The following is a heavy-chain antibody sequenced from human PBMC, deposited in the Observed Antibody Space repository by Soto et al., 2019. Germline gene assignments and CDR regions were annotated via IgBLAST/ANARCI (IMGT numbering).Heavy chain of an antibody. Sequence: QVQLVESGGGVVQPGRSLRLSCAASGFTFSSYAMHWVRQAPGKGLEWVAVISYDGSNKYYADSVKGRFTISRDNSKNTLYLQMNSLRAEDTAVYYCARALSLSDRIAALAYWGQGTLVTVSS. CDR2: ISYDGSNK. J-gene: IGHJ4*02. D-gene: IGHD6-6*01. CDR1: GFTFSSYA. V-gene: IGHV3-30-3*01. CDR3: ARALSLSDRIAALAY.